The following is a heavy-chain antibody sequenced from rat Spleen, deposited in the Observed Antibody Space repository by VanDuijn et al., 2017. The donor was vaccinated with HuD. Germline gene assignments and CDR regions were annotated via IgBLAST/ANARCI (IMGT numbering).Heavy chain of an antibody. CDR3: ARADVAGLSTDGI. D-gene: IGHD1-2*01. Sequence: QVQLKESGPGLVQSSQTLSLICTVSGFSLISHSVHWVRQPPGKGLEWMGVIWTGGTTAYNSLLKSRLSISRDTSKSQVFLKMNSLQIEDTATYFCARADVAGLSTDGIWGQGIMVTVSS. CDR1: GFSLISHS. V-gene: IGHV2-1*01. CDR2: IWTGGTT. J-gene: IGHJ2*01.